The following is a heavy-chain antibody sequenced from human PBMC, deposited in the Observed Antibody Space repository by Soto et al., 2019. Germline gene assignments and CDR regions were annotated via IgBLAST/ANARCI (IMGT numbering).Heavy chain of an antibody. CDR2: IYYTGRA. Sequence: SETLSLTCTVSGDSITSTTYYWGWIRQPPGKGLEWIASIYYTGRAFYTPSLKSRVTISVDTSKNHVSLELRSVTAADTAVYYCARHKYSTSGFDYWGQGALVTVSS. J-gene: IGHJ4*02. CDR1: GDSITSTTYY. CDR3: ARHKYSTSGFDY. V-gene: IGHV4-39*01. D-gene: IGHD5-18*01.